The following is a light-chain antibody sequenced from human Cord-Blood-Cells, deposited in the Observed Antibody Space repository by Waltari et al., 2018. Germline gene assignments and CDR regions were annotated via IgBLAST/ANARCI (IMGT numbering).Light chain of an antibody. J-gene: IGKJ2*03. CDR3: QQSYSTPYS. CDR1: QSISSY. V-gene: IGKV1-39*01. CDR2: AAS. Sequence: IQMTQPPSSLSASVGYGVTLTCPASQSISSYLTWYQQKPGKAPKRLIYAASSLQSGVPSRFSGSGSGTDFTLTISSLQPEDFATYYCQQSYSTPYSFGQGTKLEIK.